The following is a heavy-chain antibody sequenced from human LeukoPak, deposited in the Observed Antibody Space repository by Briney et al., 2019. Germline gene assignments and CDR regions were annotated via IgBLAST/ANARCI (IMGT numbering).Heavy chain of an antibody. J-gene: IGHJ3*02. CDR3: ANLAGAVAGEFDAFDI. CDR2: ISYDGSNK. Sequence: GGSLRLSCTGSGFTFGDHAMSWVRQAPGKGLEWVAVISYDGSNKYYADSVKGRFTISRDNSKNTLYLQMNSLRAEDTAVYYCANLAGAVAGEFDAFDIWGQGTMVTVSS. V-gene: IGHV3-30*04. D-gene: IGHD6-19*01. CDR1: GFTFGDHA.